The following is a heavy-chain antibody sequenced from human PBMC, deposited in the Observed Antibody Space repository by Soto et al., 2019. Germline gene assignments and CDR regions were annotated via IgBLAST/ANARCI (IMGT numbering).Heavy chain of an antibody. CDR1: GYCISRGYS. CDR3: ARVRYYYDSSGYYCYDAFDI. J-gene: IGHJ3*02. CDR2: IYHSGIT. V-gene: IGHV4-38-2*01. Sequence: SEPLSRTRAVSGYCISRGYSWGWIRQPPGKGLEWIGSIYHSGITYYNPSLKSRVTISVDTSKNQFSLKLSSVTAADTAVYYCARVRYYYDSSGYYCYDAFDIWGQGTMVT. D-gene: IGHD3-22*01.